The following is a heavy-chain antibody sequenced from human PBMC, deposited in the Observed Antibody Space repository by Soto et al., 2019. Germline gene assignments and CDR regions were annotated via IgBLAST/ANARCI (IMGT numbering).Heavy chain of an antibody. Sequence: QVHLQESGPGLVKPSETLSLTCTVSCGSISSYYWSWIRQPAGKVLEWIGRIYTSGITNYNTSLKSRVTMSVDTSKNQVSLKLSAVTAADTAVYYCARGDYQLSYGMDVWGQGTTVTVSS. J-gene: IGHJ6*02. D-gene: IGHD2-2*01. CDR1: CGSISSYY. CDR3: ARGDYQLSYGMDV. V-gene: IGHV4-4*07. CDR2: IYTSGIT.